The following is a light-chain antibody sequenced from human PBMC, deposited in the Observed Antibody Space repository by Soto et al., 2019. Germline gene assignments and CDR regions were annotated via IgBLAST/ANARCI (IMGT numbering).Light chain of an antibody. CDR1: QRVSTF. J-gene: IGKJ1*01. CDR2: EAS. V-gene: IGKV3-11*01. Sequence: EIVLTQYTGTLSLSPGDRATLSCRASQRVSTFLAWYQQRPGQAPRLLISEASNRATGIPARFSGSGSGTDFTLTISSLEPEDFAVYYCQQSHNWPRTFGQGTKVE. CDR3: QQSHNWPRT.